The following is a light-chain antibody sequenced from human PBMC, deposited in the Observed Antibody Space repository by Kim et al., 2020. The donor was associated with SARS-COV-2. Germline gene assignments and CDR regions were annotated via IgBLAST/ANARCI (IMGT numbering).Light chain of an antibody. CDR1: STNIGNNV. V-gene: IGLV1-44*01. J-gene: IGLJ2*01. CDR2: DNS. Sequence: GQKVAISCSGSSTNIGNNVVNWYQQLPGTAPKLLMFDNSQRPSGGPDRFSGSKSGTSASLAISGLQSEDEADYYCATWDDSLHGVVFGGGTQLTVL. CDR3: ATWDDSLHGVV.